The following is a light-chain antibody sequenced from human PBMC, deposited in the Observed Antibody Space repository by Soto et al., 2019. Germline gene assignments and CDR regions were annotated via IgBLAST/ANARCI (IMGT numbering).Light chain of an antibody. CDR1: QSVTTDY. CDR3: QQYGSSPLT. Sequence: NGLTQSPGTLSLSPGDRATLSCSYSQSVTTDYLAWYQQKPGQAPRLLIYGASGRATGIPDRFSGRGSGTDFTLTISRLEPEDFAVYWCQQYGSSPLTFGGGTKVDIK. V-gene: IGKV3-20*01. J-gene: IGKJ4*01. CDR2: GAS.